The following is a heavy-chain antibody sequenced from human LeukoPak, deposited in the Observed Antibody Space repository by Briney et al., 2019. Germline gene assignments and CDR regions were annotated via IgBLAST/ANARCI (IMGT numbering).Heavy chain of an antibody. V-gene: IGHV4-59*11. D-gene: IGHD3-10*02. CDR2: IYYSGST. CDR1: GGSISSHY. CDR3: ARVYSGSYGYYYYYMDV. J-gene: IGHJ6*03. Sequence: SETLSLTCTVSGGSISSHYWSWIRQPPGKGLEWIGYIYYSGSTNYNPSLKSRVTISVDTSKNQFSLKLSSVTAADTAVYYCARVYSGSYGYYYYYMDVWGKGTTVIVSS.